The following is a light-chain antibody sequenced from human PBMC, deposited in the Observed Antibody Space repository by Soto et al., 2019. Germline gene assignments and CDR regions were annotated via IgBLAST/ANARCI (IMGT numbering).Light chain of an antibody. J-gene: IGLJ2*01. V-gene: IGLV4-69*01. Sequence: QPVLTQSPSASASLGASVKLTCTLSSGHSNYAIAWHQQQPEKGPRYLMKLNSDGSHTKGDGIPDRFSGSSSGAERYLTISRLQSEDEADYYCQTWVTGIRIFGGGTKLTVL. CDR3: QTWVTGIRI. CDR2: LNSDGSH. CDR1: SGHSNYA.